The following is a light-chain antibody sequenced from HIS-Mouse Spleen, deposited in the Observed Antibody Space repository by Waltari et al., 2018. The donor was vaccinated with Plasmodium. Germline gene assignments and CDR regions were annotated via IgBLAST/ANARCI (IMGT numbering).Light chain of an antibody. V-gene: IGLV2-23*03. CDR1: SRYVGRYNL. CDR3: CSYAGSSTFVV. CDR2: EGS. J-gene: IGLJ2*01. Sequence: QSALTQPASVSGSPGQSITIPCTGTSRYVGRYNLVPWYQQHPGHAPKLMIYEGSKRPSGVSNRFSGSKSGNTASLTISGLQAEDEADYYCCSYAGSSTFVVFGGGTKLTVL.